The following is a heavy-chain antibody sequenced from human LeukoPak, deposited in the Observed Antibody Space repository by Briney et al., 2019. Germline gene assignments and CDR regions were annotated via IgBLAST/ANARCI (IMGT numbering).Heavy chain of an antibody. V-gene: IGHV4-59*08. CDR2: IYHTGST. CDR3: AKRWVYDKRAFDA. Sequence: SETLSLTCTVSGDSFSSTYYWSWIRQPPGKGLEWIAYIYHTGSTDSNPSLKSRVTISLDTSKNQFSLKLSSVTAADTAVYYSAKRWVYDKRAFDAWGQGTMVTVSS. CDR1: GDSFSSTYY. J-gene: IGHJ3*01. D-gene: IGHD3-16*01.